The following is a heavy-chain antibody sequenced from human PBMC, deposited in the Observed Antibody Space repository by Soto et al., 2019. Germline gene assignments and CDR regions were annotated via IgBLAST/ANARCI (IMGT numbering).Heavy chain of an antibody. CDR2: ISYDGSNK. CDR1: GFTFSSYA. V-gene: IGHV3-30-3*01. D-gene: IGHD4-17*01. CDR3: SSDTLPRYGDYFDY. J-gene: IGHJ4*02. Sequence: PGGSLRLSCAASGFTFSSYAMHWVRQAPGKGLEWVAVISYDGSNKYYADSVKGRFTISRDNSKNTLYLQMNSLRAEDTAVYYCSSDTLPRYGDYFDYWGQGTLVTVSS.